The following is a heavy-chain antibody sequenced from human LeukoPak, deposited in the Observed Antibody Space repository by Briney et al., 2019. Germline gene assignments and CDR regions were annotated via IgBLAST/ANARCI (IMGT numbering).Heavy chain of an antibody. D-gene: IGHD6-19*01. J-gene: IGHJ4*02. Sequence: SETLSLTCTVSGGSIRDYFWGWIRRPAGRGLEWIGRMYANEDTNYNPSLKSRITMSVDTSKNQISLKVRFVTAADTAVYYCVRTPGTTVAGRQLDLWGQGTLVTVSS. CDR2: MYANEDT. V-gene: IGHV4-4*07. CDR1: GGSIRDYF. CDR3: VRTPGTTVAGRQLDL.